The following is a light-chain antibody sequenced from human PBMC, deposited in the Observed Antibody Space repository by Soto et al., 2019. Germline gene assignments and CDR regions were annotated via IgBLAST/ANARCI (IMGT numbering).Light chain of an antibody. V-gene: IGLV2-8*01. Sequence: QSVLTQPLSASGSFGQSVTISCTGTSSDVGGYNYVSWYQQHPGKAPKLMIYEVSERPSGVPDRFSGSKSGNTASLTVSGLQADDEADYYCSSYSGTNYHYVFGTGTKVT. CDR1: SSDVGGYNY. CDR2: EVS. CDR3: SSYSGTNYHYV. J-gene: IGLJ1*01.